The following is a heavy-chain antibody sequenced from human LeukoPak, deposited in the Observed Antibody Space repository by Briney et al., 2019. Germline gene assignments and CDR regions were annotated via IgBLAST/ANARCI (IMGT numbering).Heavy chain of an antibody. V-gene: IGHV3-30*03. J-gene: IGHJ4*02. CDR3: ATPEADLTLDY. CDR2: ISYDGSNK. CDR1: GFTFSTYS. Sequence: GGSLRLSCAASGFTFSTYSMNWVRQAPGKGLEWVAVISYDGSNKYYADSVKGRFTISRDNSKNTLYLQMNSLRAEDTAVYYCATPEADLTLDYWGQGTLVTVSS. D-gene: IGHD6-19*01.